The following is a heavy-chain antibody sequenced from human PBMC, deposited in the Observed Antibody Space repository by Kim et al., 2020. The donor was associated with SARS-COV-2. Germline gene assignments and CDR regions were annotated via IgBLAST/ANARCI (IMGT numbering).Heavy chain of an antibody. CDR3: AKVPSDWGYYFDY. D-gene: IGHD3-9*01. J-gene: IGHJ4*02. V-gene: IGHV3-30*10. Sequence: GGSLRLSCAASGFTFSNNAMHWVRQAPGKGLEWVATILHDGNHKYYTDSVKGRFTVSRDNSGNMLDLQMNSLTVDDSALYFCAKVPSDWGYYFDYWGQGALVTVPS. CDR1: GFTFSNNA. CDR2: ILHDGNHK.